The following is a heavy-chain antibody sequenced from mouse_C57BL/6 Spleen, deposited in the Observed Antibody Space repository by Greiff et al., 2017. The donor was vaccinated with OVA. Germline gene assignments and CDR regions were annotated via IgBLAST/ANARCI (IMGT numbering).Heavy chain of an antibody. CDR1: GYTFTDYE. V-gene: IGHV1-15*01. Sequence: QVQLQQSGAELVRPGASVTLSCKASGYTFTDYEMHWVKQTPVHGLEWIGAIDPETGGTAYNQKFKGKAILTADKSSSTAYMELRSLTSEDSAVYYCARTGYYGNYVWFAYWGQGTLVTVSA. CDR2: IDPETGGT. D-gene: IGHD2-1*01. CDR3: ARTGYYGNYVWFAY. J-gene: IGHJ3*01.